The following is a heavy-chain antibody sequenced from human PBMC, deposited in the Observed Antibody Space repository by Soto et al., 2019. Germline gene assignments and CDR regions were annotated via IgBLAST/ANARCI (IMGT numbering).Heavy chain of an antibody. CDR2: ISGSGGGT. V-gene: IGHV3-23*01. J-gene: IGHJ4*01. CDR1: GFTFSSYA. D-gene: IGHD2-2*02. Sequence: GGSLRLSCAASGFTFSSYAMSWVRQAPGKGLEWVSAISGSGGGTYYADSVKGRFTISRDNSKNTLYLQMNSLRAEDTAVYYCTTDSYITIVTVRFDYWGHGTLVTVSS. CDR3: TTDSYITIVTVRFDY.